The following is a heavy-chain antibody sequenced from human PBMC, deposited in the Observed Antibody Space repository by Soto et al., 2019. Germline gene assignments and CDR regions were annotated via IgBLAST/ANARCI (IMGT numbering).Heavy chain of an antibody. J-gene: IGHJ4*02. V-gene: IGHV3-48*02. D-gene: IGHD2-21*02. Sequence: EVQLVESGGGLVQPGGSLRLSCAASGFTFSSYSMNWVRQAPGKGLEWVSYISSSSSTIYYADSVKGRFTISRDNAKNSLYLQMNRLRDEDTAVYYCARGCGGDCFRSDYWGQGTLVTVSS. CDR1: GFTFSSYS. CDR3: ARGCGGDCFRSDY. CDR2: ISSSSSTI.